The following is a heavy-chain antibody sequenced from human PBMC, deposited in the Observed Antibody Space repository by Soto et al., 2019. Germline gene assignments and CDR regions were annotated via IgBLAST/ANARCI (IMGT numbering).Heavy chain of an antibody. CDR1: GWSVKGYY. J-gene: IGHJ5*02. D-gene: IGHD3-3*01. CDR3: ATRITVFGLLIPPFDP. V-gene: IGHV4-34*01. CDR2: INHTGGT. Sequence: SETLSLTSAVYGWSVKGYYWNWIRQPPGKGLEWIGEINHTGGTHYNPSLKSRVTMSVDTSKNQFSLRLSSVTAADTAIYYCATRITVFGLLIPPFDPWGQGTQVTVSS.